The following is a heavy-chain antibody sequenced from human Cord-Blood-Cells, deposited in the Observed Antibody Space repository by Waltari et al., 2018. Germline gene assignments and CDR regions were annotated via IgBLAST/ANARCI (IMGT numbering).Heavy chain of an antibody. CDR2: ISSSGSTI. Sequence: EVQLVESGGGLVQPGGSLRLSCSASGFPFSSSELTWVRQAPGKGLEWVSYISSSGSTIYYADSVKGRFTISRDNAKNSLYLQMNSLRAEDTAVYYCARDGVLLWFGELFDYWGQGTLVTVSS. D-gene: IGHD3-10*01. CDR3: ARDGVLLWFGELFDY. V-gene: IGHV3-48*03. CDR1: GFPFSSSE. J-gene: IGHJ4*02.